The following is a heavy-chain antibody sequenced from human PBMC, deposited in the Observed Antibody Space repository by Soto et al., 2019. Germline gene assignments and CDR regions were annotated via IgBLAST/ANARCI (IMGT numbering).Heavy chain of an antibody. CDR1: EYSFANQW. CDR3: TKRLNDVSTPSRWLDS. CDR2: ISPDTSRT. Sequence: GESRKISCKGSEYSFANQWIGWVHQMPGKGLEWVGIISPDTSRTLYSPSLQGQVTISVDKSISTVYLQWNSLKASDTAMYYCTKRLNDVSTPSRWLDSSGQGHLVT. J-gene: IGHJ5*01. V-gene: IGHV5-51*07. D-gene: IGHD1-1*01.